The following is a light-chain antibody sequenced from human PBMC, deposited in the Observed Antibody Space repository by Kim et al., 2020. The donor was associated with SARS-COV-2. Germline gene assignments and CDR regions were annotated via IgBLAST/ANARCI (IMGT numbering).Light chain of an antibody. CDR2: KDN. J-gene: IGLJ1*01. CDR3: QVWDSRSYV. V-gene: IGLV3-9*01. CDR1: NIGRKL. Sequence: SYELTQPLSVSVVLGQTARITCGGNNIGRKLVHWYQQKPGQAPVLVIHKDNNRPSGIPERFSGSNSGNAATLTISGAQAGDDADYHCQVWDSRSYVFGTGTKVTVL.